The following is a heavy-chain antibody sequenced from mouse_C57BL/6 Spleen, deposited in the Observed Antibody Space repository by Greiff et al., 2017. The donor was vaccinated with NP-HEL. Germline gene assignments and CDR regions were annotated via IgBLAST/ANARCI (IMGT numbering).Heavy chain of an antibody. J-gene: IGHJ1*03. Sequence: VQLQQPGAELVKPGASVKMSCKASGYTFTSYWITWVKQRPGQGLEWIGDIYPGSGSTNYNEKFKSKATLTVDTSSSTAYMQLSSLTSEDSAVYYCARSLGPYWYFDVWGTGTTVTVSS. CDR1: GYTFTSYW. CDR2: IYPGSGST. CDR3: ARSLGPYWYFDV. V-gene: IGHV1-55*01. D-gene: IGHD4-1*01.